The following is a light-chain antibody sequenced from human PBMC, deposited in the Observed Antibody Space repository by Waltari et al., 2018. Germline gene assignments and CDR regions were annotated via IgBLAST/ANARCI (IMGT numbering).Light chain of an antibody. CDR2: GVP. Sequence: DIVMTQSPATLSVSPGERASLSCRASQNVFGDLAWYQMKLGRAPRILIFGVPTRATGVPARFSGSGSGTEFTLTISSLQSEYSAVYYCQQYTSWPRTVGQGTKLEI. CDR3: QQYTSWPRT. CDR1: QNVFGD. J-gene: IGKJ2*01. V-gene: IGKV3-15*01.